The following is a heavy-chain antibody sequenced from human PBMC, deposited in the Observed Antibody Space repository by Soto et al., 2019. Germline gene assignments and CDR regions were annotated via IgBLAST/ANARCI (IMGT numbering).Heavy chain of an antibody. J-gene: IGHJ6*02. Sequence: SETLSLTCTVSGGSISSGGYYWSWIRQHPGKGLEWIGYIYYSGSTYYNPSLKSRVTISVDTSKKQFSLKLSSVTAADTAVYYCARVSDVVVAATRYYYYGMDVWGQGTTVTVSS. CDR1: GGSISSGGYY. V-gene: IGHV4-31*03. CDR3: ARVSDVVVAATRYYYYGMDV. CDR2: IYYSGST. D-gene: IGHD2-15*01.